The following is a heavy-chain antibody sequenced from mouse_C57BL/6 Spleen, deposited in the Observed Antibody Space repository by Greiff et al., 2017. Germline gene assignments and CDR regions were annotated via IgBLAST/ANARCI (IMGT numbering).Heavy chain of an antibody. CDR2: IDPSDSYT. CDR3: ARGGSSIYAMDY. V-gene: IGHV1-69*01. D-gene: IGHD1-1*01. Sequence: VQLQQPGAELVMPGASVKLSCKASGYTFTSYWMHWVKQRPGQGLEWIGEIDPSDSYTNYNQQFKGKSTLTVDKSSSTAYMQLSSLTSEDSAVYYCARGGSSIYAMDYWGQGTSVTVSS. J-gene: IGHJ4*01. CDR1: GYTFTSYW.